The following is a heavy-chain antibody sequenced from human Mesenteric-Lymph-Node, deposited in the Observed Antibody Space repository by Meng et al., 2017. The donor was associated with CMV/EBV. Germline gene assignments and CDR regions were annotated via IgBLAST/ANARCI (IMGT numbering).Heavy chain of an antibody. D-gene: IGHD2-8*01. Sequence: SETLSLTCTISGGSITTFYWNWIRQPPGKGLEWIGNVYYTGSTNYTPSLKSRVTISLDTSKNQLSLELNSLTSADTAVYFCARGRSCINGICYDDHNFFGPWGQGTLVTVSS. CDR2: VYYTGST. J-gene: IGHJ5*02. V-gene: IGHV4-59*01. CDR3: ARGRSCINGICYDDHNFFGP. CDR1: GGSITTFY.